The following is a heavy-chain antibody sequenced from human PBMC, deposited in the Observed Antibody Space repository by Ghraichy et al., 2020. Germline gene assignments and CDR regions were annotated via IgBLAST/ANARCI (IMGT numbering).Heavy chain of an antibody. CDR2: INHSGST. Sequence: GSLRLSCAVYGGSFSGYYWSWIRQPPGKGLEWIGEINHSGSTNYNPSLKSRVTISVDTSKNQFSLKLSSVTAADTAVYYCARGRYCSSTSCYTGAFDIWGQGTMVTVSS. CDR3: ARGRYCSSTSCYTGAFDI. J-gene: IGHJ3*02. D-gene: IGHD2-2*02. V-gene: IGHV4-34*01. CDR1: GGSFSGYY.